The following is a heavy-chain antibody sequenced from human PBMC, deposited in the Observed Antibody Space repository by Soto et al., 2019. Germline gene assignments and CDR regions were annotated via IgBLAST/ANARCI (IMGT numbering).Heavy chain of an antibody. CDR2: ISYDGSNK. J-gene: IGHJ4*02. V-gene: IGHV3-30-3*01. D-gene: IGHD3-3*02. CDR3: ARDLALSAYFDY. CDR1: GFTFSSYT. Sequence: QVQVVEAGGGVVQPGRSLRLSCAASGFTFSSYTMHWVRQAPGKGLEWVAVISYDGSNKYYADSVKGRFTLSRDNSKNTLSLQMYSLTAEDTAVYYCARDLALSAYFDYWGQGTLVTVSS.